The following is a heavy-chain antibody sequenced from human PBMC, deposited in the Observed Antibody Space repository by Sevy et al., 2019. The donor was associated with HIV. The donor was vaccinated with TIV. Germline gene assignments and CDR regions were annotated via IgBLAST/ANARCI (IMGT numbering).Heavy chain of an antibody. CDR3: ARLSSGWYAGLFHFDY. Sequence: SETLSLTCTVSGDSINSSAYYWGWIRQPPGKGLEWIGSIFYSGDTYYSSSLKSRITISVDTSNNLFSLRLSSVTAADTAVYYCARLSSGWYAGLFHFDYWGPGTLVTVSS. CDR1: GDSINSSAYY. V-gene: IGHV4-39*01. CDR2: IFYSGDT. J-gene: IGHJ4*02. D-gene: IGHD6-19*01.